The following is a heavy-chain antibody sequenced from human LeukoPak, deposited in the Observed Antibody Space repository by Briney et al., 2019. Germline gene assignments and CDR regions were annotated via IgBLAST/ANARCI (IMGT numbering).Heavy chain of an antibody. CDR1: GFTFSSYG. J-gene: IGHJ4*02. Sequence: PGGSPRLSCAASGFTFSSYGMHWVRQAPGKGLEWVAVIPYDGSNKYYADSVKGRFTISRDNSKNTLYLQMNGLRAEDTAVYYCAKDRNAVTTRIPDYWGQGTLVTVSS. D-gene: IGHD4-17*01. CDR2: IPYDGSNK. CDR3: AKDRNAVTTRIPDY. V-gene: IGHV3-30*18.